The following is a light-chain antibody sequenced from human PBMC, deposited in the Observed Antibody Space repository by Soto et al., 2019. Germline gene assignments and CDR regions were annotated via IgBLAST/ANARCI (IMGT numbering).Light chain of an antibody. Sequence: EIVLSQSPATLSLSPGEGATLSCGASESVYSIEVAWYQQKPGLAPLLLIYDASTMATGIPDRFSGSGSGTDYILTINRLEPEDVAVYYCQQYGNAPITFGQGTRLEIK. J-gene: IGKJ5*01. CDR2: DAS. V-gene: IGKV3D-20*01. CDR3: QQYGNAPIT. CDR1: ESVYSIE.